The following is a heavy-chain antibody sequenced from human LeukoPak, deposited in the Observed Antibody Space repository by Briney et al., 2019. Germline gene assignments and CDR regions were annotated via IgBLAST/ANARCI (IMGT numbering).Heavy chain of an antibody. D-gene: IGHD3-3*01. Sequence: GRSLRLSCAASGFTFSSYGMHWVRQAPGKGLEWVAVISYDGSNKYYADSVKGRFTISRDNAKNSLYLQMNSLRAEDTAVYYCARDGSYYDFWSGYYYWGQGTLVTVSS. CDR3: ARDGSYYDFWSGYYY. V-gene: IGHV3-30*03. CDR1: GFTFSSYG. CDR2: ISYDGSNK. J-gene: IGHJ4*02.